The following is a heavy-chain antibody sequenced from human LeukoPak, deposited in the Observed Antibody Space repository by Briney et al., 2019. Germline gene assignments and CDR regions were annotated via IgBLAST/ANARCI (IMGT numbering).Heavy chain of an antibody. CDR2: IWYDGSNK. J-gene: IGHJ4*02. V-gene: IGHV3-33*01. Sequence: GGSLRLSCAASGFTFSSYGMLWVRQAPGKGLEWVAVIWYDGSNKYYADSVKGRFTISRDNSKNTLYLQMNSLRAEDTAVYYCARDEGLQLPQPGYWGQGTLVTVSS. CDR3: ARDEGLQLPQPGY. D-gene: IGHD2-2*01. CDR1: GFTFSSYG.